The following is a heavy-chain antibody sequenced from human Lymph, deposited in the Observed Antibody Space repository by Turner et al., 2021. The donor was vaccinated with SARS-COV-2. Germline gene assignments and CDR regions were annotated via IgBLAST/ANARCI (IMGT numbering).Heavy chain of an antibody. CDR3: ARVVIAVAGTYSIQVYYYYGMDV. D-gene: IGHD6-19*01. V-gene: IGHV4-34*01. Sequence: QVQLQQWGAGLLKPSETLSLTCAVDGRSFRDYYWSWIRQPPGKGLEWMGEINHSGSTNYNPSLKSRVTISVDTSKNQFSLKLNSVTAADTAVYYCARVVIAVAGTYSIQVYYYYGMDVWGQGTTVTVSS. J-gene: IGHJ6*02. CDR2: INHSGST. CDR1: GRSFRDYY.